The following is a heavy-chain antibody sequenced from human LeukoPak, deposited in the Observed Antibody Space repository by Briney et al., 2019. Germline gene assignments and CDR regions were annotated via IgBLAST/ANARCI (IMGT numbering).Heavy chain of an antibody. J-gene: IGHJ4*01. Sequence: SETLSLTCTVSGGSISSYYWSWIRQPPGKRLEWIGYIFYRGSTNYNPSLKSRVAISEDTSKNQFSLNLSSVTASDTAVYFCARQKGGVAGLKYHFDYWGQGTLVTVSS. CDR1: GGSISSYY. CDR2: IFYRGST. D-gene: IGHD6-19*01. V-gene: IGHV4-59*08. CDR3: ARQKGGVAGLKYHFDY.